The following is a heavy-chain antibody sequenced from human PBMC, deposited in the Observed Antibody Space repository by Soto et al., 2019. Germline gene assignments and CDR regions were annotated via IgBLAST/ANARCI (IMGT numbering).Heavy chain of an antibody. J-gene: IGHJ5*02. D-gene: IGHD3-9*01. V-gene: IGHV4-31*03. CDR3: AGGLTYYDILTVDYWFDP. Sequence: PSETLSLTCTVSGGSISSGGYYWSWIRQHPGKGLEWIGYIYYSGSTYYNPSLKSRVTISVDTSKNQFSLKLSSVTAADTAVYYCAGGLTYYDILTVDYWFDPWGQGTLVTVSS. CDR2: IYYSGST. CDR1: GGSISSGGYY.